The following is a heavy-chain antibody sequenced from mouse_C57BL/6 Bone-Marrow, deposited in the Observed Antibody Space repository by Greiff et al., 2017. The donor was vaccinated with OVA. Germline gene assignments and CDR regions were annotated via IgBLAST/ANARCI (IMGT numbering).Heavy chain of an antibody. Sequence: EVNVVESGEGLVKPGGSLKLSCAASGFTFSSYAMSWVRQTPEKRLEWVAYISSGGDYIYYADTVKGRFTISRDNARNTLYLQMSSLKSEDTAMYYCTRATIYGNSAMDYWGQGTSVTVSS. D-gene: IGHD2-1*01. J-gene: IGHJ4*01. V-gene: IGHV5-9-1*02. CDR2: ISSGGDYI. CDR1: GFTFSSYA. CDR3: TRATIYGNSAMDY.